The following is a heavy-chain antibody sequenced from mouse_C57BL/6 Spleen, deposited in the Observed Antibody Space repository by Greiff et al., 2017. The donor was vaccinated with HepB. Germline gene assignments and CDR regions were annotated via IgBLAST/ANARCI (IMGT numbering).Heavy chain of an antibody. J-gene: IGHJ3*01. CDR2: IYPRSGNT. Sequence: QVQLKQSGAELARPGASVKLSCKASGYTFTSYGISWVKQRTGQGLEWIGEIYPRSGNTYYNEKFKGKATLTADKSSSTAYMELRSLTSEDSAVYFCARPGYDGFAYWGQGTLVTVSA. V-gene: IGHV1-81*01. CDR3: ARPGYDGFAY. CDR1: GYTFTSYG. D-gene: IGHD2-2*01.